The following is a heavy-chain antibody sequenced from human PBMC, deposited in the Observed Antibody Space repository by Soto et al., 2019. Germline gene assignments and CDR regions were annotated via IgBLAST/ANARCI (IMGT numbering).Heavy chain of an antibody. V-gene: IGHV1-8*01. CDR3: ARLTTIFGVVPYQTSYYYYMDV. CDR2: MNPNSGNT. D-gene: IGHD3-3*01. CDR1: GYTFTSYD. J-gene: IGHJ6*03. Sequence: GASVKVSCKASGYTFTSYDINWVRQATGQGLEWMGWMNPNSGNTGYAQKFQGRVTMTRNTSISTAYTELSSLRSEDTAVYYCARLTTIFGVVPYQTSYYYYMDVWGKGTTVTVSS.